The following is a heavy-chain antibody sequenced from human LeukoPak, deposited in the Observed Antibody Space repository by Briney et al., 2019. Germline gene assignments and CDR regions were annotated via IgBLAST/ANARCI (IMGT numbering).Heavy chain of an antibody. CDR1: GFTFSDYY. CDR3: ASQGYCSGGSCRRGAFDI. J-gene: IGHJ3*02. Sequence: KPGGSLRLSCAASGFTFSDYYMSWIRQAPGKGLEWVSYISSSSSYTNYADSVKGRFTISRDNSKNTLYLQMNSLRAEDTAVYYCASQGYCSGGSCRRGAFDIWGQGTMVTVSS. V-gene: IGHV3-11*03. D-gene: IGHD2-15*01. CDR2: ISSSSSYT.